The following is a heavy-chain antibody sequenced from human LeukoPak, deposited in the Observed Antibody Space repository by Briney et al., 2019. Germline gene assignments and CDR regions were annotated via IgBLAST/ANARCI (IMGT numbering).Heavy chain of an antibody. CDR3: AKDLVDIVVVVAATPHFDY. J-gene: IGHJ4*02. D-gene: IGHD2-15*01. Sequence: GGSLRLSCAASGFTFSSYAMSWVRQAPGKGLEWVSAISGSGGSTYYADSVKGRFTISRDNSKNTLYLQMNSLRAEDTAVYYCAKDLVDIVVVVAATPHFDYWGQGTLVTVSS. V-gene: IGHV3-23*01. CDR2: ISGSGGST. CDR1: GFTFSSYA.